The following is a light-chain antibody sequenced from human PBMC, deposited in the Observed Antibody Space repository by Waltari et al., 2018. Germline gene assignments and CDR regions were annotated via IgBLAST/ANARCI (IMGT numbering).Light chain of an antibody. CDR1: QDMRNA. J-gene: IGKJ1*01. V-gene: IGKV1-NL1*01. Sequence: DLHITQSPSSLSASVGHSVTITCRGSQDMRNAVAWYQQKPGKAPKLLHYAASRLESGVPSRFSGRGSGKDYTITSTGLQPEDSANYYWQQFSGILWTFGQGTKVEIK. CDR3: QQFSGILWT. CDR2: AAS.